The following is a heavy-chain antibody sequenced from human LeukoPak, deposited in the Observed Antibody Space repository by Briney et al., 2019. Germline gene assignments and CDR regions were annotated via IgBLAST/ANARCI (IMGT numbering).Heavy chain of an antibody. V-gene: IGHV1-2*02. J-gene: IGHJ3*02. CDR3: AKSTNWGSISDGFDI. CDR1: GYTFTSYG. CDR2: ISPNSGGA. D-gene: IGHD7-27*01. Sequence: ASVKVSCKTSGYTFTSYGISWVRQAPGQGLEWMGWISPNSGGANYAQKFQGRVTMTRDTSISTVYMELTRLRSDDTAMYYCAKSTNWGSISDGFDIWGQGTMVTVAS.